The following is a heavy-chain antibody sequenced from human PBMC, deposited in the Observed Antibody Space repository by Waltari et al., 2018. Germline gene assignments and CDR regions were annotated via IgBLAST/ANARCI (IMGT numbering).Heavy chain of an antibody. Sequence: QVQLVQSGAEVKKPGASVKVSCKASGYTFTGYYMHWVRQAPGQGLEWMGRINPNSGGTNYAQKFQGRVTMTRDTSISTAYMELSRLRSDDTAVYYCSRADYGDYGQTRGAPDYWGQGTLVTVSS. CDR2: INPNSGGT. CDR3: SRADYGDYGQTRGAPDY. V-gene: IGHV1-2*06. CDR1: GYTFTGYY. D-gene: IGHD4-17*01. J-gene: IGHJ4*02.